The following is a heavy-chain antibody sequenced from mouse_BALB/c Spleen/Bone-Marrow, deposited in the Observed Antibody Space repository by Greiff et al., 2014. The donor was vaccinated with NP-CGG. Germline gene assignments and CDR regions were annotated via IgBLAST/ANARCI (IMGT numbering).Heavy chain of an antibody. CDR2: INPYNDVT. V-gene: IGHV1-18*01. D-gene: IGHD1-1*01. Sequence: VQLKQSGPELVKPGASMKISCKASGYSFTGYTMNWVKQSHGKNLEWIGLINPYNDVTIYNQKFKGKATLTVDKSPSTAYMELLSLTSEDSAVYYCATLYDSYAMDYWGQGTSVTVSS. CDR3: ATLYDSYAMDY. CDR1: GYSFTGYT. J-gene: IGHJ4*01.